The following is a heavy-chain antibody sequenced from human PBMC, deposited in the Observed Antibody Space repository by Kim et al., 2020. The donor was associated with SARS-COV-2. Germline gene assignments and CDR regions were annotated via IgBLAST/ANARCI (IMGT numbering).Heavy chain of an antibody. Sequence: PTLKSRVTIAVDTSKNQFSLKLSYVTAADTAVYYCARMDYYGSGSYYPGYWGQGTLVTVSS. J-gene: IGHJ4*02. D-gene: IGHD3-10*01. CDR3: ARMDYYGSGSYYPGY. V-gene: IGHV4-59*01.